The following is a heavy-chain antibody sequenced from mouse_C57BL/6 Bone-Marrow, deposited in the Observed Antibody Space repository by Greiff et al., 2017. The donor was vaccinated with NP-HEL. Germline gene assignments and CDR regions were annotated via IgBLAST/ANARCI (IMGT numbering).Heavy chain of an antibody. J-gene: IGHJ2*01. CDR3: ARHITGGESAFPFDY. V-gene: IGHV5-6*01. D-gene: IGHD4-1*01. Sequence: EVKLVESGGDLVKPGGSLKLSCAASGFTFSSYGMSWVRQTPDKRLEWVATISSGGSYTYYPDRVKGRFTISRDNAKNTLYLQMSSLKSEDTAMYYCARHITGGESAFPFDYWGQGTTLTVSS. CDR1: GFTFSSYG. CDR2: ISSGGSYT.